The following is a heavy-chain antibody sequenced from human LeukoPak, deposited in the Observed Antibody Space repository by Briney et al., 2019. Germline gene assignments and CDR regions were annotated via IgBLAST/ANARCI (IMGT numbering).Heavy chain of an antibody. CDR2: IYTSGST. J-gene: IGHJ4*01. Sequence: SQTLSLTCTVSGGSISSGSYYWSWIRQPAGKGLEWIGRIYTSGSTNYNPSLKSRVTISVDTSKNQFSLKLSSVTAADTAVYYCARDLRGGGFDYWGHGTLVTVSS. D-gene: IGHD4-23*01. V-gene: IGHV4-61*02. CDR1: GGSISSGSYY. CDR3: ARDLRGGGFDY.